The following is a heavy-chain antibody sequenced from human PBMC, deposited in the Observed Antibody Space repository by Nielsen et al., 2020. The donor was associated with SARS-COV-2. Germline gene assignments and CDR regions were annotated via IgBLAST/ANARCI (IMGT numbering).Heavy chain of an antibody. V-gene: IGHV3-23*01. J-gene: IGHJ4*02. CDR1: GFTFRSYA. CDR2: FSDNEGPT. CDR3: AKGSDFTGFDT. Sequence: GVLKISCAASGFTFRSYAMHWVRQAPGKGLEWVSTFSDNEGPTYHADSVKGRFTISRDNSNSTLFLQMNSLRVEDTALYYCAKGSDFTGFDTWGRGNRVTVSS. D-gene: IGHD1-14*01.